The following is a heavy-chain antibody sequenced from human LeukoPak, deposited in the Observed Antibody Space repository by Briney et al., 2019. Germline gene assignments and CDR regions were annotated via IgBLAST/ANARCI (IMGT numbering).Heavy chain of an antibody. CDR1: GFTFSSYE. CDR2: ISSSGDFI. D-gene: IGHD5-24*01. V-gene: IGHV3-48*03. CDR3: ARLDGYNRYFLDY. J-gene: IGHJ4*02. Sequence: GGSLRLSCAASGFTFSSYEMNWVRQAPGKGLEWVSYISSSGDFIRYAASVKGRFTISRDNTKNSLYQQMNSLRDEDTAVYYCARLDGYNRYFLDYWGQGTPVTVSS.